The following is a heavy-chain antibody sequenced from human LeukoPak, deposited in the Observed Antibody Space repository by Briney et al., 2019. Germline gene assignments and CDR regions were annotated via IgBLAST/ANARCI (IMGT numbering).Heavy chain of an antibody. D-gene: IGHD3-10*01. V-gene: IGHV3-66*01. CDR3: ARTSTMVRGESAFDI. J-gene: IGHJ3*02. CDR2: IYSGGST. CDR1: GFTVSSNY. Sequence: GGSLRLSCAASGFTVSSNYVSWVRQAPGKGLEWVSVIYSGGSTYYADSVKGRFTISRDNSKNTLYLQMNSLRAEDTAVYYCARTSTMVRGESAFDIWGQGTMVTVSS.